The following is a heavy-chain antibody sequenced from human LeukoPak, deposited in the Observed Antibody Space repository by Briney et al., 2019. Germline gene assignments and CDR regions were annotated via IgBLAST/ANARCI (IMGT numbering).Heavy chain of an antibody. Sequence: GGSLRLSCAASGFTFSNAWMSWVRQAPGKGLEWVGRIKSKTDGGTTDYAAPVKGRFTISRDDSKSTLYLQMNSLKTEDTAVYYCTTSQGGAAVDYWGQGTLVTVSS. CDR1: GFTFSNAW. J-gene: IGHJ4*02. CDR3: TTSQGGAAVDY. CDR2: IKSKTDGGTT. D-gene: IGHD6-13*01. V-gene: IGHV3-15*01.